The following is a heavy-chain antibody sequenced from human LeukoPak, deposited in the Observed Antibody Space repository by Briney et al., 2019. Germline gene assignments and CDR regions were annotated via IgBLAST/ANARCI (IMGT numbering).Heavy chain of an antibody. CDR1: GFSFSGYA. J-gene: IGHJ4*02. V-gene: IGHV3-23*01. D-gene: IGHD6-19*01. Sequence: GGSLRLSCAASGFSFSGYAMSWVRQAPGKGLEWVSAISGNGGSTFYADSVKGRFTISRDNSRNTLYLQMNSLRAEDTAVYYCAKIYGSGWYERDCWGQGTLVTVSS. CDR2: ISGNGGST. CDR3: AKIYGSGWYERDC.